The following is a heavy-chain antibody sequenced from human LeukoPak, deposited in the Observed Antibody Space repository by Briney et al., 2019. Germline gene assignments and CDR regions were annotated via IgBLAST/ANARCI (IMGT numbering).Heavy chain of an antibody. J-gene: IGHJ6*02. CDR1: GFXFSSCS. CDR3: ARAAGGSSYDRMDV. D-gene: IGHD3-22*01. Sequence: GGSLRLSCGASGFXFSSCSINWVRQAPGQGLHWLSAISGSGGTTYYADSVKGRFNISRDNSKSTLYLEMNSLRAEDTAVYYCARAAGGSSYDRMDVWGQGTTVTVSS. CDR2: ISGSGGTT. V-gene: IGHV3-23*01.